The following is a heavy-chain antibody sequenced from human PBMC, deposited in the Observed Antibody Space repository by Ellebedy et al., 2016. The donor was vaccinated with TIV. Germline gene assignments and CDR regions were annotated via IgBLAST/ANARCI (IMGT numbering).Heavy chain of an antibody. J-gene: IGHJ6*02. CDR3: ARGWFGSGMGV. D-gene: IGHD3-10*01. V-gene: IGHV4-39*07. CDR2: IYYSGTT. Sequence: SETLSLTCTVSGGSISNSDYYWVWFRQSPGKGLEWIGSIYYSGTTYYNPSLKSRITISVDTSKNQFSLQLNSVTPEDTAVYYCARGWFGSGMGVWGQGTTVTVSS. CDR1: GGSISNSDYY.